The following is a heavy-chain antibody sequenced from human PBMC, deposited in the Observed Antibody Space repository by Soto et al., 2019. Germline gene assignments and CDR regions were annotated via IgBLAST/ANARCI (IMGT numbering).Heavy chain of an antibody. Sequence: SETLSLTCTVSGGSISSSSYYWCWIRHPPGKGLEWIGSIYYSGSTYYNPSLKSRVTISVDTSKNQFSLKLSSVTAADTAVYYCARQLLGELSLDYYYYMDVWGKGTTVTVS. D-gene: IGHD3-16*02. J-gene: IGHJ6*03. CDR3: ARQLLGELSLDYYYYMDV. CDR1: GGSISSSSYY. CDR2: IYYSGST. V-gene: IGHV4-39*01.